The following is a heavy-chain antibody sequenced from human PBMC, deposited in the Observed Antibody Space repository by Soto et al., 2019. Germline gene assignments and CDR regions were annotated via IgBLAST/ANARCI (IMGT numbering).Heavy chain of an antibody. CDR1: GYTLTELS. J-gene: IGHJ4*02. D-gene: IGHD3-22*01. V-gene: IGHV1-24*01. Sequence: ASVKVSCKVSGYTLTELSMHWVRQAPGKGLEWMGGFDPEDGETIYAQKFQGRVTMTEDTSTDTAYMELSSLRSEDTAVYYCTTGLSNGYYNFDYWGQGTPVTVSS. CDR2: FDPEDGET. CDR3: TTGLSNGYYNFDY.